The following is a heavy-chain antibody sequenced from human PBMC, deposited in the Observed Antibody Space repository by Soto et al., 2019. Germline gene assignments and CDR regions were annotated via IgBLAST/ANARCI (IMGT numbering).Heavy chain of an antibody. CDR1: GGSISSGGYY. J-gene: IGHJ4*02. Sequence: SETLSLTCTVSGGSISSGGYYWSWIRQHPGKGLEWIGYIYYSGSTNYNPSLKSRVTISVDTSKNQFSLKLSSVTAADTAVYYCARRYGASFDYWGQGTLVTVSS. CDR2: IYYSGST. V-gene: IGHV4-61*08. D-gene: IGHD4-17*01. CDR3: ARRYGASFDY.